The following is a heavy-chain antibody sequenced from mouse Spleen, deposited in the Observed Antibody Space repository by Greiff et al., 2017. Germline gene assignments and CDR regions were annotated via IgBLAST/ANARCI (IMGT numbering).Heavy chain of an antibody. J-gene: IGHJ2*01. CDR3: TTTMVATRGYFDY. CDR1: GYTFTSYW. V-gene: IGHV1-15*01. D-gene: IGHD1-1*01. CDR2: IDPETGGT. Sequence: QVQLQQSGPELVRPGASVKMSCKASGYTFTSYWMHWVKQTPVHGLEWIGAIDPETGGTAYNQKFKGKAILTADKSSSTAYMELRSLTSEDSAVYYCTTTMVATRGYFDYWGQGTTLTVSS.